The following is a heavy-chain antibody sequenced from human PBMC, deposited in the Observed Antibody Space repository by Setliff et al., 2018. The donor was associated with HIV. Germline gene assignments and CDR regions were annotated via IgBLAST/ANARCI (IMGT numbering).Heavy chain of an antibody. CDR3: VRERASSSWWYDAFDI. V-gene: IGHV1-69*10. CDR1: GGTFSSYA. D-gene: IGHD6-13*01. Sequence: SVKVSCKASGGTFSSYAISWVRQAPGQGLEWMGGIIPILGIANYAQKFQGRVTITTDESTSIAYLQMNSLKIEDTAVYYCVRERASSSWWYDAFDIWGQGTVVTV. CDR2: IIPILGIA. J-gene: IGHJ3*02.